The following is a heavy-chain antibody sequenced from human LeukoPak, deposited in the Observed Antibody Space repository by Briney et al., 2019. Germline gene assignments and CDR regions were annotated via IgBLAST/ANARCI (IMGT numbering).Heavy chain of an antibody. CDR1: GFTFSTYW. CDR2: IKGDESAR. Sequence: GGSLRLSCAASGFTFSTYWMAWVRQAPGKGLEWVANIKGDESARHQADSVKGRFTISRDNAKKSVYLQMSSLRGEDTAVYYCARDVGGSLDYWGQGNLVSVSS. J-gene: IGHJ4*02. V-gene: IGHV3-7*01. CDR3: ARDVGGSLDY. D-gene: IGHD1-26*01.